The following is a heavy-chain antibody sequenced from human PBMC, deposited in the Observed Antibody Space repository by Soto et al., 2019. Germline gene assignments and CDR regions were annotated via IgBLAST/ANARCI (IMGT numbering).Heavy chain of an antibody. CDR2: IKQDGSEK. J-gene: IGHJ4*02. CDR3: ARDLEDYGDYYFDY. CDR1: RFTFSSYW. Sequence: VQLVESGGGVVQPGRSLRLSCAASRFTFSSYWMSWVRQAPGKGLEWVANIKQDGSEKYYVDSVKGRFTISRDNAKNSLYLQMNSLRAEDTAVYYCARDLEDYGDYYFDYWGQGTLVTVSS. V-gene: IGHV3-7*01. D-gene: IGHD4-17*01.